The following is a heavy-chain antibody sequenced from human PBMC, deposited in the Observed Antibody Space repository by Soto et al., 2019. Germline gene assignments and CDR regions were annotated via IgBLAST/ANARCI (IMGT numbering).Heavy chain of an antibody. Sequence: PSETLSLTCAVYGGSFSGYYWSWIRQPPGKGLEWIGEINHSGSTNYNPSLRSRVTISVDTSKNQFSLNLSSVTAADTAVYYCARIPALRYFDWFPDYWGQGTLVTVSS. V-gene: IGHV4-34*01. CDR2: INHSGST. CDR1: GGSFSGYY. D-gene: IGHD3-9*01. J-gene: IGHJ4*02. CDR3: ARIPALRYFDWFPDY.